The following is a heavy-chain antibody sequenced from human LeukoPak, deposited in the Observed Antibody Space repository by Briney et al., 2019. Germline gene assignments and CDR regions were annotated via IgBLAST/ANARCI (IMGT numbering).Heavy chain of an antibody. CDR3: AKDHLPGIVVADRDY. J-gene: IGHJ4*02. V-gene: IGHV3-23*01. Sequence: PGGSLRLSCAASGFPFSRYTMSWVRQTPGKGLECVSLIGDSGSSTYYADSVKGRFTISRDNANNTLYLQMNSLRAEDTGVYYCAKDHLPGIVVADRDYWGQGTLVTVSS. CDR2: IGDSGSST. CDR1: GFPFSRYT. D-gene: IGHD6-19*01.